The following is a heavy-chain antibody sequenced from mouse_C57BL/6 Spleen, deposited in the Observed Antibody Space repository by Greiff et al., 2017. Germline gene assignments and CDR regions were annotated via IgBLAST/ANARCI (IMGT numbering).Heavy chain of an antibody. V-gene: IGHV1-50*01. Sequence: VQLQQPGAELVTPGASVKLSCKASGYTFTSYWMQWVKQRPGQGLEWIGEIDPSDSYTNYNQKFKGKATLTVDTSSSTAYMQLSSLTSEDSAVYYCARRDLLLRFAYWGQGTLVTVSA. D-gene: IGHD1-1*01. J-gene: IGHJ3*01. CDR1: GYTFTSYW. CDR2: IDPSDSYT. CDR3: ARRDLLLRFAY.